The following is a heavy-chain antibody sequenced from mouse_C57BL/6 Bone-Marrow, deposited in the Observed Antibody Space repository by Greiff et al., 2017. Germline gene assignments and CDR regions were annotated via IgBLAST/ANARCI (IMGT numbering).Heavy chain of an antibody. V-gene: IGHV14-3*01. CDR2: IDPANGNT. D-gene: IGHD1-1*01. Sequence: EVQLQQSVAELVRPGASVKLSCTASGFNFKNTYMHWVKQRPEQGLEWIGRIDPANGNTKYAPKFQGKATITADTSSNTAYLQLSSLTSEDTAVYYCAREHYNGSSYARYFDYWGKGTTLTVSS. CDR3: AREHYNGSSYARYFDY. J-gene: IGHJ2*01. CDR1: GFNFKNTY.